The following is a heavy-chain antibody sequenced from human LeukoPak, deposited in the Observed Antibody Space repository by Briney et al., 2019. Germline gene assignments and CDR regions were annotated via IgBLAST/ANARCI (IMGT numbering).Heavy chain of an antibody. Sequence: GGSLRLSCAASGFTFDDYVLHWVRQAPGKGLEWLSLTSVDGGGPYYADSLKGRFTISRDNSKNSLYLQMNSLRTEDTALYYCAKEAGGSYDFGSHFDYWGQGTLVTVSS. CDR1: GFTFDDYV. CDR3: AKEAGGSYDFGSHFDY. J-gene: IGHJ4*02. D-gene: IGHD1-26*01. CDR2: TSVDGGGP. V-gene: IGHV3-43*02.